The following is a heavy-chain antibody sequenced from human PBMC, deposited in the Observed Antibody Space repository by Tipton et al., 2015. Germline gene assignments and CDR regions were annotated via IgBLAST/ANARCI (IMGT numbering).Heavy chain of an antibody. CDR3: ARVLCGGDCYSVGD. CDR2: LYFSGTT. J-gene: IGHJ4*02. Sequence: TLSLTCTVSGGSISSSSYYWAWIRQPPGKGLEWIGSLYFSGTTYYNPSLKSRVTISIDRFKNQFSLKLSSVTAADTAVYYCARVLCGGDCYSVGDWGQGTLVTVSS. V-gene: IGHV4-39*01. D-gene: IGHD2-21*02. CDR1: GGSISSSSYY.